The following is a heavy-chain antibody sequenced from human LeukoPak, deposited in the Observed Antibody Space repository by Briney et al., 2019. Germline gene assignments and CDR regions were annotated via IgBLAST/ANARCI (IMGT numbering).Heavy chain of an antibody. D-gene: IGHD5/OR15-5a*01. CDR1: GYTFTTYA. CDR3: ARALRGPQNSPPRHFDP. Sequence: ASVKVSCKSSGYTFTTYAINRVLRAPGQGPEWMGWINTNTGNPTYAQGFTGRFVFSLDTSVSTAYLKISSLKAEDTAVYYCARALRGPQNSPPRHFDPWRQGPLLTVSS. CDR2: INTNTGNP. V-gene: IGHV7-4-1*02. J-gene: IGHJ5*02.